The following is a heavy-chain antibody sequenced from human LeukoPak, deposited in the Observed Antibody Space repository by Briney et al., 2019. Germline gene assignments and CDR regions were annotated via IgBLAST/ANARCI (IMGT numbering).Heavy chain of an antibody. CDR1: GFTFTNYW. Sequence: GGSLRLSCAASGFTFTNYWMIWVRQAPGKGLEWVANINEDGSEKYYVGSVEGRFTISRDNAKNSVFLQMNSLRADDTAMYYCASSSYSCSSSWGQGTLVTVSS. CDR3: ASSSYSCSSS. V-gene: IGHV3-7*01. CDR2: INEDGSEK. J-gene: IGHJ5*02. D-gene: IGHD6-6*01.